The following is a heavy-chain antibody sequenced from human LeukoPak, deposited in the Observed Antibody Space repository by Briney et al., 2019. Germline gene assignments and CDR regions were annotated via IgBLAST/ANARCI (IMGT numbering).Heavy chain of an antibody. CDR2: IYPGDSDT. J-gene: IGHJ4*02. D-gene: IGHD3-3*01. CDR1: GYSFPTYW. Sequence: KPGESLKISCKGSGYSFPTYWIAWVRQMPGKGLEWMGIIYPGDSDTRYCPSFQGQVTISADKSISTAYLQWSGLKASDTAMYYCARRVESGFSFDYWGQGTLVSVSS. V-gene: IGHV5-51*01. CDR3: ARRVESGFSFDY.